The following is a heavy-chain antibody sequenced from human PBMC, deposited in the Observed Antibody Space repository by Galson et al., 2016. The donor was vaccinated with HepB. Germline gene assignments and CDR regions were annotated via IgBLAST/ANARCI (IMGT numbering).Heavy chain of an antibody. D-gene: IGHD3-10*01. V-gene: IGHV1-18*01. CDR3: ARGAGDYFDY. Sequence: SVKVSCKASGYTFTNYGLSWVRQAPGQGLEYMGWTSAYNGDTNYAQNLQGRVTMTTDTSTSTAYMELRSLRSDDTAVYYCARGAGDYFDYWGQGTLVTVSS. J-gene: IGHJ4*02. CDR2: TSAYNGDT. CDR1: GYTFTNYG.